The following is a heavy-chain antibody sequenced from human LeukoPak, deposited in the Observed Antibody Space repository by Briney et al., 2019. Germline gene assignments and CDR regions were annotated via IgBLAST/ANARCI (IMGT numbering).Heavy chain of an antibody. CDR1: GITLSNYG. J-gene: IGHJ4*02. CDR3: AKRGVVIRVILVGFHKEAYYFDS. D-gene: IGHD3-22*01. Sequence: GGSLRLSCAASGITLSNYGMSWVRQAPGKGLEWVAGISDSAGRTNYADSVKGRFTISRDNPKNTLYLQMNSLRAEDTAVYFCAKRGVVIRVILVGFHKEAYYFDSWGQGALVTVSS. V-gene: IGHV3-23*01. CDR2: ISDSAGRT.